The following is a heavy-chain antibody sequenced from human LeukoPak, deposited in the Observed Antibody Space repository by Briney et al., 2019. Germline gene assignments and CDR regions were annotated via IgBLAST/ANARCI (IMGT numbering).Heavy chain of an antibody. CDR1: GYSFTSYG. CDR2: ISAYNGNT. D-gene: IGHD3-10*01. CDR3: ARGSGGLLWFGELNFDY. V-gene: IGHV1-18*01. Sequence: GASVKVSCKASGYSFTSYGISWVRQAPGQGLEWMGWISAYNGNTNYAQNLQGRVTMTTDTSTSTAYMELRSLRSDDTAVYYCARGSGGLLWFGELNFDYWGQGTLVTVSS. J-gene: IGHJ4*02.